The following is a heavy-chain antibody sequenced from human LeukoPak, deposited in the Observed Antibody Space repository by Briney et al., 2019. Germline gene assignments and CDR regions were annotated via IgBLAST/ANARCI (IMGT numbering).Heavy chain of an antibody. J-gene: IGHJ4*02. Sequence: SETLSLTCTVSGGSISSYYWSWIRQPPGKGLEWIGYIYYSGSTNYNLSLKSRVTISVDTSKIQFSLKLSSVTAADTAVYYCASFSGDYYDSSGSHPFDYWGQGTLVTVSS. D-gene: IGHD3-22*01. CDR1: GGSISSYY. CDR2: IYYSGST. V-gene: IGHV4-59*01. CDR3: ASFSGDYYDSSGSHPFDY.